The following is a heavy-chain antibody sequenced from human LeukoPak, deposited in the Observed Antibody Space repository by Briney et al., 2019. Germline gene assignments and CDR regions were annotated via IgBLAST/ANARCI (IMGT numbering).Heavy chain of an antibody. D-gene: IGHD6-19*01. CDR3: ARDNNGWAWDY. CDR2: INPNGGRT. Sequence: ASVKVSCKTSGYTFTRHSMHWVRQAPGQGLEWMGIINPNGGRTTYAQKIQGRVTMTRDMSTGTMYMEMSSLRSEDTAVYYWARDNNGWAWDYWGQGTLVTVPS. J-gene: IGHJ4*02. CDR1: GYTFTRHS. V-gene: IGHV1-46*01.